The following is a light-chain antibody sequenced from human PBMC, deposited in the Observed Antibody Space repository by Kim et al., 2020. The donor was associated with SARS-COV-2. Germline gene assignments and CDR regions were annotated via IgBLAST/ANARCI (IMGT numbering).Light chain of an antibody. V-gene: IGKV2D-29*01. CDR3: MQSLEPTIT. J-gene: IGKJ5*01. CDR1: RSLLYSDGTTF. Sequence: PASISCRSSRSLLYSDGTTFLNWFLQKPGQPPQLLIYEVSIRFSGVPDRFTGSGSGTDFTLKISRVEAEDVGIYYCMQSLEPTITFGQGTRLGIK. CDR2: EVS.